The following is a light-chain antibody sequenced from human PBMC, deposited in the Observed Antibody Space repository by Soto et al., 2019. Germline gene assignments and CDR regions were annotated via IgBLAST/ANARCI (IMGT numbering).Light chain of an antibody. J-gene: IGLJ3*02. CDR2: DVS. CDR1: SSDVGAYNY. CDR3: SSYAGSSWV. Sequence: QSVLTQPPCASGSPGQSVTISCTGTSSDVGAYNYVSWYQQHPGKAPELMIYDVSKRPSGVPDRFSGSKSGNTASLTVSGLQGEDEADYYCSSYAGSSWVFGGGTKLTVL. V-gene: IGLV2-8*01.